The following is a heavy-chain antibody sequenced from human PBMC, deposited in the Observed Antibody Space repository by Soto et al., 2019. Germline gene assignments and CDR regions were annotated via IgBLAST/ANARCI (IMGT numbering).Heavy chain of an antibody. CDR3: AREGGSSGWSVYYYYGMDV. J-gene: IGHJ6*02. CDR2: ISAYNGNT. Sequence: ASVKVSCKASGYTFTSYGISWVRQAPGQGLEWMGWISAYNGNTNYAQKLQGRVTMTTDTSTSTAYMELRSLRSDDTAVYYCAREGGSSGWSVYYYYGMDVWGQGTTVTVSS. V-gene: IGHV1-18*01. D-gene: IGHD6-19*01. CDR1: GYTFTSYG.